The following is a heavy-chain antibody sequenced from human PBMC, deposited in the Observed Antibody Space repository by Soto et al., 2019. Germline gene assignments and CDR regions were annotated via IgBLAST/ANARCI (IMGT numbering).Heavy chain of an antibody. D-gene: IGHD5-12*01. J-gene: IGHJ4*02. CDR2: INHSGST. CDR3: ARSPDIVATIAPYYFDY. CDR1: GGSFSGYY. V-gene: IGHV4-34*01. Sequence: SETLSLTCAVYGGSFSGYYWSWIRQPPGKGLEWIGEINHSGSTNYNPSLKSRVTISVDTSKNQFSLKLSSVTAADTAVYYCARSPDIVATIAPYYFDYWGQGTLVTVSS.